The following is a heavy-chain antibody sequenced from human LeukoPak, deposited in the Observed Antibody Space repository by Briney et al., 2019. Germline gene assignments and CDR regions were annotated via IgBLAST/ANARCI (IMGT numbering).Heavy chain of an antibody. CDR3: ARGTGVATTSRAFDY. CDR2: INHSGCT. Sequence: SETPSLTRAVYGGSFSGYYWSWIRPPPGKGLEWIGEINHSGCTNYNPSLMSRVTMSVDTSKNQISLNLSSVTAAETAVYYCARGTGVATTSRAFDYWGQGTLVTVSS. D-gene: IGHD5-12*01. V-gene: IGHV4-34*01. CDR1: GGSFSGYY. J-gene: IGHJ4*02.